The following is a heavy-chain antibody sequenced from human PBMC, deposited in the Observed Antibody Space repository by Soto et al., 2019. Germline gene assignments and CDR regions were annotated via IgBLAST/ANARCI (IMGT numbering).Heavy chain of an antibody. Sequence: LSLTCAVYGGSFSGYYFSWIRHPPGKLLEWIGEINHSGSTNYNPSLKSRVTISVDTSKNQFSLKLSSVTAADTAVYYCARGSIAARLRWFDPWGQGTLVTVSS. CDR3: ARGSIAARLRWFDP. V-gene: IGHV4-34*01. CDR2: INHSGST. J-gene: IGHJ5*02. CDR1: GGSFSGYY. D-gene: IGHD6-6*01.